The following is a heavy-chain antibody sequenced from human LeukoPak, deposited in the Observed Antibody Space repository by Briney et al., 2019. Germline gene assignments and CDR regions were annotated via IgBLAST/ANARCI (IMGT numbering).Heavy chain of an antibody. V-gene: IGHV3-30-3*01. Sequence: GGSLRLSCAASGFTFSSYAMHWFRQAPGKGLEWVAVISYDGSNKYYADSVKGRFTISRDNSKNTLYLQMNSLRAEDTALYYCAAHRYSGIYPYYFDYWGQGALVTVSS. CDR2: ISYDGSNK. D-gene: IGHD1-26*01. J-gene: IGHJ4*02. CDR1: GFTFSSYA. CDR3: AAHRYSGIYPYYFDY.